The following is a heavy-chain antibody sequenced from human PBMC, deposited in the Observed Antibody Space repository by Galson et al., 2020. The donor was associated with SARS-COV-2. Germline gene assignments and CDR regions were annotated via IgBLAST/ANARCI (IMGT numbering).Heavy chain of an antibody. J-gene: IGHJ4*02. V-gene: IGHV4-4*02. D-gene: IGHD3-10*01. Sequence: ASETLSLTCAVSGGSIDSQNWWTWVSQPPAKRLEGIGELYHIGITNYNPSLKSRVSISVDKSENQFSLELTSMTAADTALYYCSRGDYFGSGRFFDYWGQGVLVNVSS. CDR2: LYHIGIT. CDR1: GGSIDSQNW. CDR3: SRGDYFGSGRFFDY.